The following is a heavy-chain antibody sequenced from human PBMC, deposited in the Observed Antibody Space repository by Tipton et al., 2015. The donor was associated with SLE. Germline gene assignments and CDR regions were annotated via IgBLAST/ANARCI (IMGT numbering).Heavy chain of an antibody. CDR2: INHSGNT. Sequence: TLSLTCTVSGGSISSGDYYWSWIRQPPGKGLEWIGEINHSGNTNYNPSLKSRVTISVDTSKNQFSLKLSSVTAADTAVYYCARGGDSSVVGFDYWGQGTLVTVSS. CDR3: ARGGDSSVVGFDY. CDR1: GGSISSGDYY. J-gene: IGHJ4*02. V-gene: IGHV4-30-4*08. D-gene: IGHD2-21*02.